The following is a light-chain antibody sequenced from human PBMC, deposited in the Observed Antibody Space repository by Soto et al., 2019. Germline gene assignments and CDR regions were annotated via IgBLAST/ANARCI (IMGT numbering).Light chain of an antibody. CDR2: DNN. Sequence: QSVLTQPPSVSATPGQTVTISCSGSNSNIGNNYVSWYQQLPGTAPKLLIYDNNKRPSEIPDRFSGSKSGPSATLGITGLQTGDEADYYCGTWDSSLSAGVFGTGTKVTV. CDR3: GTWDSSLSAGV. V-gene: IGLV1-51*01. J-gene: IGLJ1*01. CDR1: NSNIGNNY.